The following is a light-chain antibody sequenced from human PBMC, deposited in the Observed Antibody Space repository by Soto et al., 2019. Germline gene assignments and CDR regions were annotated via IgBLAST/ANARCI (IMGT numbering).Light chain of an antibody. V-gene: IGKV3-15*01. J-gene: IGKJ4*01. CDR1: QTVRSY. CDR2: GAS. CDR3: QQYNNWPLT. Sequence: EIVMTQSPATLSVSPGERATLSCRASQTVRSYLAWFQQKPGQAPSLLIYGASTRATGIPARFSGSGSGTEFTLTISCLQSEDFALYYCQQYNNWPLTFGRGAKVEI.